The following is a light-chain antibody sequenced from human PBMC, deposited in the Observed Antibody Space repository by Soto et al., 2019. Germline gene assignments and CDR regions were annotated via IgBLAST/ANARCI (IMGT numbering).Light chain of an antibody. CDR3: QQYGSSPS. CDR1: QSVSSSY. Sequence: PGERATLSCRASQSVSSSYLAWYQQKPGQAPRRLIYGASSRATGIPDRFSGSGTGTDFTLTISRLEPEDFAVYYCQQYGSSPSFGGGTKVDIK. CDR2: GAS. J-gene: IGKJ4*01. V-gene: IGKV3-20*01.